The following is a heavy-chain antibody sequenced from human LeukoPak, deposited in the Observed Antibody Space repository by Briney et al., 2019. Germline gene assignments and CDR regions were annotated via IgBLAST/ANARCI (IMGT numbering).Heavy chain of an antibody. D-gene: IGHD2-15*01. V-gene: IGHV4-31*03. CDR1: GGSISSGGYY. Sequence: SETLSLTCTVSGGSISSGGYYWSWIRQHPGKGLEWIGYIYYSGSTYYNPSLKSRVTISVDTSKNQFSLKLSSVTAADTAVYYCARHSLGYCSGGSCYSGSGWLYYFDYWGQGTLVTVSS. J-gene: IGHJ4*02. CDR3: ARHSLGYCSGGSCYSGSGWLYYFDY. CDR2: IYYSGST.